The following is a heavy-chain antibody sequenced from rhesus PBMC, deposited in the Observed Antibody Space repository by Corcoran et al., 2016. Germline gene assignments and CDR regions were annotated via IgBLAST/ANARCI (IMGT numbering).Heavy chain of an antibody. J-gene: IGHJ4*01. Sequence: QVQLQESGPGLVKPWETLSLTCVVSVYSLISGYVCRWIRQSPGMALAWIGYIGASSGDTNYNPSLMRRVTISKDASRNQFSLKLSAVTAADTAVYYCAREALTKDFDYWGRGVLVIVSS. CDR3: AREALTKDFDY. V-gene: IGHV4-127*01. CDR1: VYSLISGYV. CDR2: IGASSGDT. D-gene: IGHD2-33*01.